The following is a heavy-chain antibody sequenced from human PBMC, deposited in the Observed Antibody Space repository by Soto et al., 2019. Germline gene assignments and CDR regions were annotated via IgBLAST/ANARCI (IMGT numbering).Heavy chain of an antibody. Sequence: QVQLQESGPGVVKPSQTLSLTCTVSGGSFSSGDSYWGWVRKPPGKGRGWIGYIYYTGSTFNNPSLKSRVSISIDTSKTQFSLKLSSVTAADTAVYYCARIHFGDEPSYYYYGMDVWGQGTTVTVSS. CDR2: IYYTGST. D-gene: IGHD4-17*01. CDR3: ARIHFGDEPSYYYYGMDV. CDR1: GGSFSSGDSY. V-gene: IGHV4-30-4*01. J-gene: IGHJ6*02.